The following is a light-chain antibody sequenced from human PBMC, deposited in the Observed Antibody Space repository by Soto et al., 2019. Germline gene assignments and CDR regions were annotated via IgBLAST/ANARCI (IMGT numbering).Light chain of an antibody. CDR3: QQYGSSRPIT. V-gene: IGKV3-20*01. CDR2: VAT. CDR1: HSVSSRY. Sequence: EIVLTQSPATLSLSPGERATLSCRASHSVSSRYSACYQQKPGPAPSLLIYVATSRATVIPDRFSGSGSGTDFTLTISRLEPADFAVYYCQQYGSSRPITFGQGTRLEI. J-gene: IGKJ5*01.